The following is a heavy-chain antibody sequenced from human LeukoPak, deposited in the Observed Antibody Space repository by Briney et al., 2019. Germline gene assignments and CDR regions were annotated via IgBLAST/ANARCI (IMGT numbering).Heavy chain of an antibody. J-gene: IGHJ4*02. D-gene: IGHD6-13*01. CDR1: GFTVRSNY. Sequence: PGGSLRLSCAASGFTVRSNYMSWVRQAPGKGLEWVSVIYSGGSTYYADSVKGRFTISRDNSKNTLYLQMNSLRAEDTAVYYCARGSKQQLDFDYWGQGTLVTVSS. V-gene: IGHV3-53*01. CDR2: IYSGGST. CDR3: ARGSKQQLDFDY.